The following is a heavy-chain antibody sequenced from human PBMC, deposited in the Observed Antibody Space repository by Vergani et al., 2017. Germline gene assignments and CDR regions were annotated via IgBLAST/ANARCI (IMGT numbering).Heavy chain of an antibody. D-gene: IGHD6-19*01. J-gene: IGHJ5*02. CDR3: AGGTWAVAGTGWFDP. V-gene: IGHV1-46*01. Sequence: QVQLVQSGAEVKKPGASVKVSCKASGYTFTSYYMHWVRQAPGQGLEWMGIINPSGGSTSYAQKFQGRVTMTRDTSTSTVYMELSSLRSEDTAMYYCAGGTWAVAGTGWFDPWGQGTLVTVSS. CDR2: INPSGGST. CDR1: GYTFTSYY.